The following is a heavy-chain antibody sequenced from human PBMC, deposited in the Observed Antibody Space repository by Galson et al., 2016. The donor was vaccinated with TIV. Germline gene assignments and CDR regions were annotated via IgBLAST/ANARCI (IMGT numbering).Heavy chain of an antibody. CDR3: AKDRNTALDTYYYYYGMDV. J-gene: IGHJ6*02. CDR1: GDTISSYV. V-gene: IGHV1-69*13. CDR2: IVPLFRTT. D-gene: IGHD5-18*01. Sequence: SVKVSCKASGDTISSYVFNWVRQAPGQGLEWMGGIVPLFRTTNYAQKFQGRVTFTADESSSTAYMEVSRLTSDDTAVCYCAKDRNTALDTYYYYYGMDVWGQGTTVTVSS.